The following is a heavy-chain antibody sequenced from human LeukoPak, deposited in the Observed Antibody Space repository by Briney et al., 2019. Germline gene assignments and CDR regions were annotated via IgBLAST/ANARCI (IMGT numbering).Heavy chain of an antibody. Sequence: SETLSLTCTVSGGSISSYYWSWIRQPPGKGLEWIGYIYYSGSTNYNPSLKSRVTISVDTSKNQFSLKLSSVTAADTAVYYCARGSLLRYFDWLWDPWGQGTLVTVSS. CDR2: IYYSGST. D-gene: IGHD3-9*01. J-gene: IGHJ5*02. CDR3: ARGSLLRYFDWLWDP. CDR1: GGSISSYY. V-gene: IGHV4-59*01.